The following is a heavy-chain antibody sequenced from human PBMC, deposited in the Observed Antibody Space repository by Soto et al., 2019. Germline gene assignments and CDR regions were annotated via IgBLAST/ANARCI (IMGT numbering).Heavy chain of an antibody. CDR3: ARPVSRRRRDAIDV. CDR2: IDPTDSFT. V-gene: IGHV5-10-1*01. D-gene: IGHD4-17*01. CDR1: GYKFTTFW. J-gene: IGHJ3*01. Sequence: GESLKISCKASGYKFTTFWLNWVRQTPGKGLEWLGRIDPTDSFTNYSPPFEGHVTISVDRSISTAYLQWNSLQASDTAIYYCARPVSRRRRDAIDVWGQGTTGTV.